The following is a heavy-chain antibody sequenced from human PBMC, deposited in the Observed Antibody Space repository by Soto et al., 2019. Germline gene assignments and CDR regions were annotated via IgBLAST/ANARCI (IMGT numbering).Heavy chain of an antibody. J-gene: IGHJ6*02. CDR3: TTERDTVMSVYGMHX. V-gene: IGHV3-15*01. CDR2: IKSKTDGGTT. D-gene: IGHD4-4*01. Sequence: EGSLRLSCAASGFTFSNAWMSWVRQAPGKGLEWVGSIKSKTDGGTTDYAAPVKGRFTISRDDSKNTLYLQMNSLKTEDTAVYYCTTERDTVMSVYGMHXWGQVTTVTVS. CDR1: GFTFSNAW.